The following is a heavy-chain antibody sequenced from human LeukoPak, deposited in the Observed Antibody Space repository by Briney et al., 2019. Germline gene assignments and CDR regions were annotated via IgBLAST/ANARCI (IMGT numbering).Heavy chain of an antibody. J-gene: IGHJ6*03. CDR2: IHYSGST. D-gene: IGHD3-22*01. V-gene: IGHV4-59*01. Sequence: SETLSLTCTVSGGSISSYYWSWIRQPPGKGLEWIGYIHYSGSTNYNPSLKSRVTISVDTSKNQFSLKLSSVTAADTAVYYCASTGYYYDSSGFYYYYMDVWGKGTTVTVSS. CDR1: GGSISSYY. CDR3: ASTGYYYDSSGFYYYYMDV.